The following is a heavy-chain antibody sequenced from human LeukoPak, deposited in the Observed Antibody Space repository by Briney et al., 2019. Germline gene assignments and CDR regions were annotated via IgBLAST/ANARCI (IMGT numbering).Heavy chain of an antibody. J-gene: IGHJ2*01. CDR2: IYPGDFET. CDR1: GYSFTTYW. D-gene: IGHD3-22*01. V-gene: IGHV5-51*01. Sequence: GESLQISCQASGYSFTTYWIGWVRQMPGKGLEWMGIIYPGDFETTYSPSFQGQVTISADKSITTAYLQWSSLKASDTAMYYCARRSSSGYYFYWCFDLWGRGTLVTVSS. CDR3: ARRSSSGYYFYWCFDL.